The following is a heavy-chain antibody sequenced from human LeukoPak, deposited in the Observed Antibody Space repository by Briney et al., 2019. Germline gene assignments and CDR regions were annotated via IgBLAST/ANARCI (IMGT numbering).Heavy chain of an antibody. CDR2: ISSSSSYI. CDR3: ARDRDYGGSPTDY. D-gene: IGHD4-23*01. V-gene: IGHV3-21*01. CDR1: GFIFSSYA. J-gene: IGHJ4*02. Sequence: PGGSLRLSCAASGFIFSSYAMNWVRQAPGKGLEWVSSISSSSSYIYYADSVKGRFTISRDNAKNSLYLQMNSLRAEDTAVYYCARDRDYGGSPTDYWGQGTLVTVSS.